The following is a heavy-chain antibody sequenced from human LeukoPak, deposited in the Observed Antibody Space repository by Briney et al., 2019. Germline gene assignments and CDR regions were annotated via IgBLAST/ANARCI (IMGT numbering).Heavy chain of an antibody. V-gene: IGHV4-59*01. Sequence: SETLSLTCTVSGGSIRSYYWSWIRQPPGKGLEWIGFIYYSGSTNYNPSLKSRVTISVDTSKNQFSLKLSSVTAADTAVYYCARDEYSSSSWHLDYWGQGTLVPVSS. J-gene: IGHJ4*02. CDR2: IYYSGST. CDR3: ARDEYSSSSWHLDY. D-gene: IGHD6-6*01. CDR1: GGSIRSYY.